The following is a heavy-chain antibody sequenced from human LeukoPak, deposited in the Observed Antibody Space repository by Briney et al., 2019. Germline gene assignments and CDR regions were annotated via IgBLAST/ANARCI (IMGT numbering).Heavy chain of an antibody. J-gene: IGHJ4*02. CDR1: GFTFSTYA. CDR3: ETLHDYGGY. D-gene: IGHD5-24*01. V-gene: IGHV3-33*01. CDR2: IWHDGSNK. Sequence: GRSLRLSCAASGFTFSTYAMHWVRQAPGKGLEWVAMIWHDGSNKYYTDSVKGRFTISRDNSKNTVYLQMNSLRAEDTAVYYCETLHDYGGYWGQGTLVTVSS.